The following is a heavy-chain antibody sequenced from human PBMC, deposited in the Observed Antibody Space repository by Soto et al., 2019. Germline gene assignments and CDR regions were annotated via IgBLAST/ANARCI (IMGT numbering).Heavy chain of an antibody. J-gene: IGHJ3*01. D-gene: IGHD2-21*01. CDR3: SKGKEGEATTFYHAFDV. Sequence: EVQLLESGGGLVQPGGSLRLSCAASGLTFSTYAMNWVRQTPGKGLDWVSTIGVRDDNTYYADSVRGRFTISRDNSKDTPYLPMNNLRTQDTAGYYWSKGKEGEATTFYHAFDVWGRGTMVTVSS. V-gene: IGHV3-23*01. CDR1: GLTFSTYA. CDR2: IGVRDDNT.